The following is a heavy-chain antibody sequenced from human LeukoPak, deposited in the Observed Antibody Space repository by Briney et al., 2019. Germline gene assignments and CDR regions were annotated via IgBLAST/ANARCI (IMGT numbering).Heavy chain of an antibody. CDR3: SRAQDTIFGV. V-gene: IGHV1-8*03. J-gene: IGHJ6*04. Sequence: ASVKVSCKASGYTFTSYDINWVRQAPGQGLEWMGWMNPNSGNTGYAQKFQGRVTITRNTSISTAYMELSSLRSEDTAVYYFSRAQDTIFGVWGKGTTVTVSS. CDR2: MNPNSGNT. CDR1: GYTFTSYD. D-gene: IGHD3-3*01.